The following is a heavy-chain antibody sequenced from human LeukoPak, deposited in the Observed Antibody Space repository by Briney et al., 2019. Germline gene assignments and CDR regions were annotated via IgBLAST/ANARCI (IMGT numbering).Heavy chain of an antibody. V-gene: IGHV1-18*01. CDR2: ISAYNGNT. Sequence: ASVKVSCKASGYTFTSYGISWVRQAPGQGLEWMGWISAYNGNTNYVQKLQGRVTMTTDTSTSTAYMELRSLRSDDTAVYYCARDLPTYYYDSSGSTDAFDIWGQGTMVTVSS. CDR1: GYTFTSYG. CDR3: ARDLPTYYYDSSGSTDAFDI. D-gene: IGHD3-22*01. J-gene: IGHJ3*02.